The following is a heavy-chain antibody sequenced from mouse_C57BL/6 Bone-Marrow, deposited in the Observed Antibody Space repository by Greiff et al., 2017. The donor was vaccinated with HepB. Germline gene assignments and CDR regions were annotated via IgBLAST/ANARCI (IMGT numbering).Heavy chain of an antibody. CDR2: INPNYGTT. J-gene: IGHJ1*03. CDR3: ARGRWYGYAYWYFDV. D-gene: IGHD2-2*01. CDR1: GYSFTDYN. Sequence: VQLQQSGPELVKPGSSVKLSCKASGYSFTDYNMNWVKQSNGKGLEWIGVINPNYGTTSYNQKVKGKATLTVDQSSSTAYMQLNSLTSEDSAVYYCARGRWYGYAYWYFDVWGTGTTVTVSS. V-gene: IGHV1-39*01.